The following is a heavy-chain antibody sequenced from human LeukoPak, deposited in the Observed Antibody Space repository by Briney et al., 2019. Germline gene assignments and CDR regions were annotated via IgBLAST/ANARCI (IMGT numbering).Heavy chain of an antibody. Sequence: SETLSLTCAVSGYSISSGYYCGWIRQPPGKGLEWIGSIYHSGSTYYNPSLKSRVTISVDTSKNQFSLKLSSVTAADTAVYYCASTIAARNWFDPWGQETLVTVSS. CDR1: GYSISSGYY. CDR3: ASTIAARNWFDP. CDR2: IYHSGST. D-gene: IGHD6-13*01. V-gene: IGHV4-38-2*01. J-gene: IGHJ5*02.